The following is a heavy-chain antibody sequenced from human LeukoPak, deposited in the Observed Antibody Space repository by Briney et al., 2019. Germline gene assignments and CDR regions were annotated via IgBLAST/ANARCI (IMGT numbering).Heavy chain of an antibody. CDR3: VGYCSGGSCSN. D-gene: IGHD2-15*01. Sequence: GGSLRLSCAAPGFTFSSYAMHWVRQAPGKGLEWVAVISYDGSNKYYADSVKGRFTISRDNSKNTLYLQMNSLRAEDTAVYYCVGYCSGGSCSNWGQGTLVTVSS. V-gene: IGHV3-30*04. CDR2: ISYDGSNK. CDR1: GFTFSSYA. J-gene: IGHJ4*02.